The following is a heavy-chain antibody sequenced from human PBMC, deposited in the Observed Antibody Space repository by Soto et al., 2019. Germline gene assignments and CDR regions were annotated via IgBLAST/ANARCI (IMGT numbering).Heavy chain of an antibody. D-gene: IGHD4-17*01. CDR1: GGSISSGGYY. CDR3: SRESTVTAKYFDY. V-gene: IGHV4-31*03. CDR2: IYYSGST. J-gene: IGHJ4*02. Sequence: SETLSLTCTVSGGSISSGGYYWSWIRQHPGKGLEWIGYIYYSGSTYYNPSLKSRVTISVDTSKNQFSLKLSSVTAADKAVFYCSRESTVTAKYFDYWGQGTLVTVSS.